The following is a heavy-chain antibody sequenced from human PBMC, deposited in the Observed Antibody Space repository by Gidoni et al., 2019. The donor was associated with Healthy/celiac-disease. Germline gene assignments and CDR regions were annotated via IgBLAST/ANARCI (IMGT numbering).Heavy chain of an antibody. CDR2: IWYDGSNK. J-gene: IGHJ3*02. D-gene: IGHD2-2*02. V-gene: IGHV3-33*01. CDR3: AREKNTEDAFDI. Sequence: QVQLVESGGGVVQPGRSLRLSCAASAFTFSSYGMHWVRQAPGKGLEWVAVIWYDGSNKYYADSVKGRFTISRDNSKNTLYLQMNSLRAEDTAVYYCAREKNTEDAFDIWGQGTMVTVSS. CDR1: AFTFSSYG.